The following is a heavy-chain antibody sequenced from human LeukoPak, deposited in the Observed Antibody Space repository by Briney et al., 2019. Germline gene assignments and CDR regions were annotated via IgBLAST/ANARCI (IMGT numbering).Heavy chain of an antibody. CDR3: ARGPCSSTSCYSAY. CDR1: GGSFSGYY. CDR2: INHSGST. J-gene: IGHJ4*02. V-gene: IGHV4-34*01. Sequence: PSETLSLTCAAYGGSFSGYYWSWLRQPPGKGLEWIGEINHSGSTNYNPSLKSRVTISVDTSKNQFSLRLSSVTAADTAVYYCARGPCSSTSCYSAYWGQGTLVTVSS. D-gene: IGHD2-2*01.